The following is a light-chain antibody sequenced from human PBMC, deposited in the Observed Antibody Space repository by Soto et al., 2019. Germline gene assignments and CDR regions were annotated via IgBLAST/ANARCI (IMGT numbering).Light chain of an antibody. CDR2: DTN. CDR1: TGAVTSGHY. CDR3: LLSYSGARAGV. J-gene: IGLJ3*02. V-gene: IGLV7-46*01. Sequence: QAVVTQEPSLTVSPGGTVTLTCGSSTGAVTSGHYPYWFQQKPGQAPRTLTYDTNNKQSWTPARFSGSLLGGKAALTLSGAQPEDEAEYYCLLSYSGARAGVFGGGTKLTVL.